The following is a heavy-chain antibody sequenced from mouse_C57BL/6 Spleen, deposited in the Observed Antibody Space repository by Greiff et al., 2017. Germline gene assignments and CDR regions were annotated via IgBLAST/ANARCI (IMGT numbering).Heavy chain of an antibody. J-gene: IGHJ2*01. Sequence: EVQLQESGGGLVKPGGSLKLSCAASGFTFSDYGMHWVRQAPEKGLEWVAYISSGSSTIYYADTVKGRFTISRDNAKNTLFLQMTSLRSEDTAMYYCARGTTVVAPFDYWGQGTTLTVSS. D-gene: IGHD1-1*01. CDR2: ISSGSSTI. V-gene: IGHV5-17*01. CDR3: ARGTTVVAPFDY. CDR1: GFTFSDYG.